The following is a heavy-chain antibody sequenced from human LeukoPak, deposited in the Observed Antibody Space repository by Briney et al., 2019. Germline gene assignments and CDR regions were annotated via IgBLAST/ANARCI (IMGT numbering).Heavy chain of an antibody. CDR2: ISSSSSYT. V-gene: IGHV3-11*06. Sequence: GGSLGLSCAASGFTFSDYYMSWIRQAPGKGLEWVSYISSSSSYTNYADSVKGRFTISRDNAKNSLYLQMNSLRAEDTAVYYCARVWSGYFDYWGQGTLVTVSS. CDR1: GFTFSDYY. D-gene: IGHD3-3*01. CDR3: ARVWSGYFDY. J-gene: IGHJ4*02.